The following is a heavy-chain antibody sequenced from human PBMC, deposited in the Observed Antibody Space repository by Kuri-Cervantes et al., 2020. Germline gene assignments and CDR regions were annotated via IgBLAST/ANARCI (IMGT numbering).Heavy chain of an antibody. CDR2: ISSSSSYI. Sequence: GGSLRLSCAASGFTFSSYHMNWVRQAPGKGLEWVSSISSSSSYIYYADSVKGRFTISRDNAKNSLYLQMNSLRAEDTAVYYCAREDCSSTSCYFDYWGQGTLVTVSS. D-gene: IGHD2-2*01. J-gene: IGHJ4*02. CDR1: GFTFSSYH. CDR3: AREDCSSTSCYFDY. V-gene: IGHV3-21*01.